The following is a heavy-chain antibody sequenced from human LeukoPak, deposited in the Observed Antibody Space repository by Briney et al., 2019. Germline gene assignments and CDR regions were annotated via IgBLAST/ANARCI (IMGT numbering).Heavy chain of an antibody. CDR2: ISSSSSYI. CDR1: GFTFSSYS. CDR3: ARDTDDFSSLDY. D-gene: IGHD3-3*01. V-gene: IGHV3-21*01. J-gene: IGHJ4*02. Sequence: PGRSLRLSCAASGFTFSSYSMNWVRQAPGKGLEWVSSISSSSSYIYYADSVKGRFTISRDNAKNSLYLQMNSLRAEDTAVYYCARDTDDFSSLDYWGQGTLVTVSS.